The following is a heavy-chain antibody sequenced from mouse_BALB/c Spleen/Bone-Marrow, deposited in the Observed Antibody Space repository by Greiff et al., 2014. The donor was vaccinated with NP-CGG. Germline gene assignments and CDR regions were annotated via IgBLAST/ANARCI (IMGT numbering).Heavy chain of an antibody. CDR3: TRDPFYYGSSYAMDY. D-gene: IGHD1-1*01. CDR1: GFTFSSYT. V-gene: IGHV5-6-4*01. CDR2: ISSGGSYT. J-gene: IGHJ4*01. Sequence: LQQPGGGLVKPGGSLKLSCAASGFTFSSYTMSWVRQTLEKRLEWVATISSGGSYTYYPDSVKGRFTISRDNAKNTLYLQMSSLKSEDTAMYYCTRDPFYYGSSYAMDYWGQGTSVTVSS.